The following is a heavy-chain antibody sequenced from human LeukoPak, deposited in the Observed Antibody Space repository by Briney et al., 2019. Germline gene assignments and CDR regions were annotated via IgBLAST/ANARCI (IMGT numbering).Heavy chain of an antibody. J-gene: IGHJ4*02. D-gene: IGHD5-24*01. CDR3: ARDPDGNSLLDY. CDR2: INSDGSSI. V-gene: IGHV3-74*01. CDR1: GFTFSSYW. Sequence: GGSLRLSCAASGFTFSSYWMHWVRQAPGKGLVWVSLINSDGSSITYADSVKGRFTISRDNAKNTLFLQMNSLRAEDTAVYYCARDPDGNSLLDYWGQGTLATVSS.